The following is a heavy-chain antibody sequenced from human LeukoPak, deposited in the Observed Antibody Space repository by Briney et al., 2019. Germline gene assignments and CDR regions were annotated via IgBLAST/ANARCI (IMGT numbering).Heavy chain of an antibody. D-gene: IGHD6-19*01. J-gene: IGHJ4*02. V-gene: IGHV1-18*01. CDR1: GYTFTSYG. CDR3: ARDSEYSSGWYLDY. Sequence: ASVKVSCKASGYTFTSYGISWVRQAPGQGLEWMGWISAYNGNTNYAQKLQGKVTMTTDTSTSTAYMELRSLRSDDTAVYYCARDSEYSSGWYLDYWGQGTLVTVSS. CDR2: ISAYNGNT.